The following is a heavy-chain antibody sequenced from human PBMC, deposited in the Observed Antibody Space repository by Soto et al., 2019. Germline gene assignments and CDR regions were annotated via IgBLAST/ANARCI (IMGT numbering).Heavy chain of an antibody. Sequence: PGETLSLTCPASGVSISSYYLTWIRQPPGKGLEWIGYIHYSGSTNYNPSLKSRVTISVDTSKNQFSPKLSSVTAADTAVYYCARETYDFWSDYILYCWEAWGQGTPVNVSS. CDR3: ARETYDFWSDYILYCWEA. CDR2: IHYSGST. V-gene: IGHV4-59*01. D-gene: IGHD3-3*01. CDR1: GVSISSYY. J-gene: IGHJ4*03.